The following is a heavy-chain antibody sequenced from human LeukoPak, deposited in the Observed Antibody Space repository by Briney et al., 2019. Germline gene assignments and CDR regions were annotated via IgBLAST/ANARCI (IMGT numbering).Heavy chain of an antibody. Sequence: GGSLRLSCAASGFTFSGYSMNWVRQAPGKGLEWVSYISSSSSTIYYADSVKGRFTISRDNAKNSLYLQMNSLRAEDTAVYYCARDQKYGDYSLDYWGQGTLVTASS. J-gene: IGHJ4*02. CDR3: ARDQKYGDYSLDY. CDR2: ISSSSSTI. V-gene: IGHV3-48*01. D-gene: IGHD4-17*01. CDR1: GFTFSGYS.